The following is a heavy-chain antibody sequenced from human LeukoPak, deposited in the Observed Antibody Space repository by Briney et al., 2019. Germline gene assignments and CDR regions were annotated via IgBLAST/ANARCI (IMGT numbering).Heavy chain of an antibody. D-gene: IGHD3-3*01. V-gene: IGHV3-23*01. CDR2: ISGSDDST. J-gene: IGHJ4*02. CDR3: ARDRDYDFWSSTPIFDY. Sequence: GGSLRLSRAASGFTFSSYAMSWVRQAPGKGLEWVSAISGSDDSTYYADSVKGRFTISRDNSKNTLYLQMNSLRAEDTAVYYCARDRDYDFWSSTPIFDYWGQGTLVTVSS. CDR1: GFTFSSYA.